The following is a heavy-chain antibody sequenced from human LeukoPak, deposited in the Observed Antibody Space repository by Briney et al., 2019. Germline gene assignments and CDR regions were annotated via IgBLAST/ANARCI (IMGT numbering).Heavy chain of an antibody. J-gene: IGHJ4*02. CDR2: IYYSGST. Sequence: SETLSLTCTVSGGSISSYYWSWIRQPPGKGLEWIGYIYYSGSTNYNPSLKSRVTISVDTSKNQFSLKLSPVTAADTAVHYCARHGERWLQIDYWGQGTLVTVSS. CDR3: ARHGERWLQIDY. D-gene: IGHD5-24*01. CDR1: GGSISSYY. V-gene: IGHV4-59*08.